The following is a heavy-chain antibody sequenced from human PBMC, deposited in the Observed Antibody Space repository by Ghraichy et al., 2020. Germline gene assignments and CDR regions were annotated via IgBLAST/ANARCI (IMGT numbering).Heavy chain of an antibody. D-gene: IGHD3-22*01. J-gene: IGHJ4*02. V-gene: IGHV3-23*01. CDR2: ITGSGGST. CDR3: TKDPVPWSKRSGYYYFDC. Sequence: GESLNISCAASGFAFSSYAMSWVRQAPGKGLEWVSAITGSGGSTYSADSVRGRFTISRDNSKNTLYLQMNSLRVEDTAIYYCTKDPVPWSKRSGYYYFDCWGQGTLVTVSS. CDR1: GFAFSSYA.